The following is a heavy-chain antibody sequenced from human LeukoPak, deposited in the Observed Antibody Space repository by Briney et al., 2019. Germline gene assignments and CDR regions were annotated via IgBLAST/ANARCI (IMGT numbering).Heavy chain of an antibody. D-gene: IGHD1-1*01. CDR3: ARGPAGYN. J-gene: IGHJ4*02. CDR1: GFTVSSNH. Sequence: PGGSLRLSCAASGFTVSSNHMSWVRQAPGRGLEWVSVIYSGGSTDYADSVKGRFTISRDNLKNTLYLQMNTLRPEDTAVYYCARGPAGYNWGQGTLVTVFS. V-gene: IGHV3-53*01. CDR2: IYSGGST.